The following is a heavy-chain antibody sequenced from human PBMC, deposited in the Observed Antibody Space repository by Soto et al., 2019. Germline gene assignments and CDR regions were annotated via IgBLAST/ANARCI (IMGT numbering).Heavy chain of an antibody. CDR1: GGTFSSYA. J-gene: IGHJ4*02. V-gene: IGHV1-69*12. CDR2: IIPIFGTA. Sequence: QVQLVQSGAEVKKPGSSVKVSCKASGGTFSSYAISWVRQAPGQGLEWMGGIIPIFGTANYAQKFQGRVTITADESTRTASMELSSLRSEDTAVYYCARGAAGYYDSSGYYAYWGQGTLVTVSS. CDR3: ARGAAGYYDSSGYYAY. D-gene: IGHD3-22*01.